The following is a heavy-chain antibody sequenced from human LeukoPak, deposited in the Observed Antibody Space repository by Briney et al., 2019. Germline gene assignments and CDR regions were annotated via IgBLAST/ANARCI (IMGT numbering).Heavy chain of an antibody. Sequence: SETLSLTCTVSGGSISSYYWSWIRQPPGKGLEWIGYIHYSGSTNYNPSLKSRVTISVDTSKNQFSLKLNSMTAADTAVYYCARVNDGDRYYYYYYMDVWGKGTTVTVSS. CDR1: GGSISSYY. D-gene: IGHD4-17*01. V-gene: IGHV4-59*01. CDR3: ARVNDGDRYYYYYYMDV. J-gene: IGHJ6*03. CDR2: IHYSGST.